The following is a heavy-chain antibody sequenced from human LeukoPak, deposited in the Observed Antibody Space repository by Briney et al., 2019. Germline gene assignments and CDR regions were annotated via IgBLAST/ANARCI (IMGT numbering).Heavy chain of an antibody. D-gene: IGHD2-15*01. CDR2: INPNSGGT. CDR1: GYTFTGYY. CDR3: ARLYCSGGSCYSDTVAY. V-gene: IGHV1-2*02. J-gene: IGHJ4*02. Sequence: ASVKVSCKASGYTFTGYYMHWVRQAPGQGLEWMGWINPNSGGTNYAQKFQGRVTMTRDTSISTAHMELSRLRSDDTAVYYCARLYCSGGSCYSDTVAYWGQGTLVTVSS.